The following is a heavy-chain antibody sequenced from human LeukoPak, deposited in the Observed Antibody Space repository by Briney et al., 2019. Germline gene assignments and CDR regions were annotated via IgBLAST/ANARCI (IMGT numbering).Heavy chain of an antibody. J-gene: IGHJ4*02. CDR1: GGSISSGGYY. CDR3: ARGNYDFWSGTTNYYFDY. V-gene: IGHV4-31*03. D-gene: IGHD3-3*01. CDR2: IYYSGST. Sequence: PSETLSLTCTVSGGSISSGGYYWSWIRQHPGKGLERIGYIYYSGSTYYNPSLKSRVTISVDTSKNQFSLKLSSVPAADTAVYYCARGNYDFWSGTTNYYFDYWGQGTLVTVSS.